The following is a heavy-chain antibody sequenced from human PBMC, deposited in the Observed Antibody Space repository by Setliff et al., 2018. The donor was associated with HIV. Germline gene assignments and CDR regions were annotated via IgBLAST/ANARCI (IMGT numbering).Heavy chain of an antibody. D-gene: IGHD2-2*01. V-gene: IGHV3-74*03. Sequence: GGSLRLSCAGSGFTFIRNWMHWVRQAPGKGLVWVSRINPDGSSTTYADSVMGRYTISRDNAKNTLYLQMNSLRAEDTAVYYCARDDCSSISCNGKSGFQHWGQGTLVTVSS. J-gene: IGHJ1*01. CDR3: ARDDCSSISCNGKSGFQH. CDR1: GFTFIRNW. CDR2: INPDGSST.